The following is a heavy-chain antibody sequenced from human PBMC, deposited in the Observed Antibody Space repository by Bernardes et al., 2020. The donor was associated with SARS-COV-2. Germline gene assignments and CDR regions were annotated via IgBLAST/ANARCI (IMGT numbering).Heavy chain of an antibody. CDR3: AKLAQQLVRAY. D-gene: IGHD6-13*01. CDR2: ISWNSGGI. V-gene: IGHV3-9*01. Sequence: SPSLFCAASGFTFDDYAMHWVRQAPGKGLEWVSVISWNSGGIGYADSVKGRFTISRDNAKNSLYLQMNSLRAEDTALYYCAKLAQQLVRAYWSQGTLVTVSP. CDR1: GFTFDDYA. J-gene: IGHJ4*02.